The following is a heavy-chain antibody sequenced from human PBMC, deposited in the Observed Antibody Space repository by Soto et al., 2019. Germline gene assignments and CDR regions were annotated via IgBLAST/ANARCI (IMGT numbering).Heavy chain of an antibody. D-gene: IGHD3-3*01. J-gene: IGHJ5*02. Sequence: GGSLRLSCAASGFTFSSYSMNWVRQAPGKGLEWVSSISSSSSYIYYADSVKGRFTISRDNAKNSLYLQMNSLRAEDTAVYYCARDKGTTYFSVWFDPWGQGTLVTVSS. CDR1: GFTFSSYS. CDR3: ARDKGTTYFSVWFDP. CDR2: ISSSSSYI. V-gene: IGHV3-21*01.